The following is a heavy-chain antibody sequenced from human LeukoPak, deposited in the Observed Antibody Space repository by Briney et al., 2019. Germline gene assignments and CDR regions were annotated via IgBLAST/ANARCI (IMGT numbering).Heavy chain of an antibody. D-gene: IGHD4-23*01. CDR1: GFSFSTYG. V-gene: IGHV3-33*01. Sequence: GALRLSCAASGFSFSTYGMHWVRQAPGKGLEWVAMIWYDASGQHYTDSVKGRFTISRDTSRNTLYLQMNSLRAEDTAVYFCARDFVYDASGYSHYYDYWGQGTLVTVSS. J-gene: IGHJ4*02. CDR3: ARDFVYDASGYSHYYDY. CDR2: IWYDASGQ.